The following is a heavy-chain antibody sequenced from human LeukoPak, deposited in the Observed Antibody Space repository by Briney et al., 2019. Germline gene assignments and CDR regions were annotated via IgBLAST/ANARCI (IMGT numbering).Heavy chain of an antibody. CDR1: GFTFSSYW. CDR3: ATRGEGWFIDAFDI. V-gene: IGHV3-7*01. D-gene: IGHD3-16*01. J-gene: IGHJ3*02. Sequence: PGGSLRLSCAASGFTFSSYWMSWVRQAPGKGLEWVANIKQDGSEKYYVDSVKGRFTISRDNAKNSLYLQMNSLRAEDTAVYYCATRGEGWFIDAFDIWGQGTMVTVSS. CDR2: IKQDGSEK.